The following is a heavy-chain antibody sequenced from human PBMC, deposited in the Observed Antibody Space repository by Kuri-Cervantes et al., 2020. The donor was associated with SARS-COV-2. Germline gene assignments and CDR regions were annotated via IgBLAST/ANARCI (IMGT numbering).Heavy chain of an antibody. CDR1: GGSISSSNW. CDR2: IYYSGST. Sequence: SCAVSGGSISSSNWWSWVRQPPGKGLEWIGYIYYSGSTYYNPSLKSRVTISVDTSKNQFSLKLSSVTAADTAVYYCARAGVGDFWSGYYGMDVWGQGTTITVSS. CDR3: ARAGVGDFWSGYYGMDV. J-gene: IGHJ6*02. D-gene: IGHD3-3*01. V-gene: IGHV4-4*02.